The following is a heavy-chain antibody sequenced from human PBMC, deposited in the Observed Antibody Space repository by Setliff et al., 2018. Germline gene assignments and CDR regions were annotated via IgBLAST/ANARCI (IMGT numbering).Heavy chain of an antibody. V-gene: IGHV3-7*01. J-gene: IGHJ6*03. CDR1: GFTFSTHW. D-gene: IGHD4-4*01. CDR3: ARSTETFSGEDFYFFYYMDV. CDR2: INEDGSEI. Sequence: GGSLRLSCAGSGFTFSTHWMNWVRQAPGKGLEWVANINEDGSEIYYVDSVEGRFTISRDSSRNTLYLQMSSLRPEDTALYYCARSTETFSGEDFYFFYYMDVWGKGTTVTVSS.